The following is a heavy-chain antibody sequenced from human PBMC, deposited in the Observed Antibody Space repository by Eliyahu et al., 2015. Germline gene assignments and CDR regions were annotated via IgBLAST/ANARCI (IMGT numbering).Heavy chain of an antibody. Sequence: EVQLVQSGAEVKKPGESLKISCKGSGYSFTSYWIGWVRQMPGKGLEWLGIIYPGDSETRYSPSFQGQVTISADNSISTAYLQWSSLKASDTAMYYCARSGGGFSYGKRYYYAMDVWGQGTTVTVSS. CDR3: ARSGGGFSYGKRYYYAMDV. CDR1: GYSFTSYW. CDR2: IYPGDSET. D-gene: IGHD5-18*01. V-gene: IGHV5-51*01. J-gene: IGHJ6*02.